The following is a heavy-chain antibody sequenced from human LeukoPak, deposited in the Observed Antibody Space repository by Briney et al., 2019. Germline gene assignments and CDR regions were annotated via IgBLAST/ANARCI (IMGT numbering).Heavy chain of an antibody. D-gene: IGHD3-22*01. CDR2: ISAYNGNT. CDR3: ARALSMIVVARHAFDI. V-gene: IGHV1-18*01. CDR1: GYTFTSYG. J-gene: IGHJ3*02. Sequence: ASVKVSCKASGYTFTSYGNSWVRQAPGQGLEWMGWISAYNGNTNYAQKLQGRVTMTTDTSTSTAYMELRGLRSDDTAVYYCARALSMIVVARHAFDIWGQGTMVTVSS.